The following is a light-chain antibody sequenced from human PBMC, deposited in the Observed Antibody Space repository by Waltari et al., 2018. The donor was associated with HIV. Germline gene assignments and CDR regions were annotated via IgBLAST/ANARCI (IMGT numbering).Light chain of an antibody. CDR3: NSFSTSSTYV. J-gene: IGLJ1*01. V-gene: IGLV2-14*01. CDR1: SSDVGSFNS. Sequence: QSALTQPASVSGSPGQSITISCTGTSSDVGSFNSVSWYQQHPGKAPKLIIYEVNNRPSGVSNHFSGSKSGYTASLTISGLRAEDEADYYCNSFSTSSTYVFGTGTRVTVL. CDR2: EVN.